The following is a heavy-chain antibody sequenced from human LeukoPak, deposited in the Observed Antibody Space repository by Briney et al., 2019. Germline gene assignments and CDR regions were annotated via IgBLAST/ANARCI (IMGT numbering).Heavy chain of an antibody. CDR1: GGSMISSSYY. V-gene: IGHV4-39*01. D-gene: IGHD1-26*01. CDR3: ARPRVGATGWFDP. Sequence: SETLPLTCTVSGGSMISSSYYWGWIRQPPGKGLEWIGNIYYSGSTYYNPSLKSRVTISVDTSKNQFSLKLRSVTAADTAAYYCARPRVGATGWFDPWGQGTLVTVSS. J-gene: IGHJ5*02. CDR2: IYYSGST.